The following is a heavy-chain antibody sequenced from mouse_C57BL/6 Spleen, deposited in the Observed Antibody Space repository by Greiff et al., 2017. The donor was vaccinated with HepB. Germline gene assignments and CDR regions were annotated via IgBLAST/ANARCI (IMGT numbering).Heavy chain of an antibody. D-gene: IGHD1-1*01. V-gene: IGHV1-15*01. J-gene: IGHJ4*01. CDR3: TITTVVADAMDY. Sequence: QVQLQQSGAELVRPGASVTLSCKASGYTFTDYEMHWVKQTPVHGLEWIGAIDPETGGTAYNQKFKGKAILTADKSSSTAYMELRSLTSEDSAVYYCTITTVVADAMDYWGQGTSVTVSS. CDR1: GYTFTDYE. CDR2: IDPETGGT.